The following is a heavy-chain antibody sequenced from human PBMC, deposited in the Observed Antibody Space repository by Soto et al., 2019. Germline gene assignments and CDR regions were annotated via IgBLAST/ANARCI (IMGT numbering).Heavy chain of an antibody. CDR2: IFYTGTT. D-gene: IGHD2-2*01. CDR1: GGSINYNSYY. V-gene: IGHV4-39*02. Sequence: SETLSLTCSVSGGSINYNSYYWGWIRQPPGKGPEWVGGIFYTGTTYYSPSLEDRVTISVDTSKNSFSLNLTSVTAADTAVYFCARLVVVAPVANAWGQGTLVTVSS. CDR3: ARLVVVAPVANA. J-gene: IGHJ5*02.